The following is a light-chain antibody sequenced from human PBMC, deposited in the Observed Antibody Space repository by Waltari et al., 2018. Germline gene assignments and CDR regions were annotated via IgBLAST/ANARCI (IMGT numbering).Light chain of an antibody. Sequence: QSALTQPASVSGSPGQSITISCTGISNYVGSYDFVSWYQQHPDRAPKVVISGDNKRPSGVPNRFSASNSGNTASLTSSGLQAEDEAHYYCSSYAGLGPVLFGGGTKLTV. CDR1: SNYVGSYDF. V-gene: IGLV2-23*01. CDR2: GDN. J-gene: IGLJ2*01. CDR3: SSYAGLGPVL.